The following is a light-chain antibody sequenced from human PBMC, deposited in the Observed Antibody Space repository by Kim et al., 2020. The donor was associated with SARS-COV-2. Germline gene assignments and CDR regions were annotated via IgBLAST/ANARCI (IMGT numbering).Light chain of an antibody. Sequence: ENVLTQSPATLSLSPGERATLSCRASQSVSSYLAWYQQKPGQAPRLLIYDASNRATGIPARFSGSGSGTDFTLTISSLEPEDFAVYYCQQRSNWPPLTFGGGTKLEI. CDR1: QSVSSY. CDR2: DAS. CDR3: QQRSNWPPLT. J-gene: IGKJ4*01. V-gene: IGKV3-11*01.